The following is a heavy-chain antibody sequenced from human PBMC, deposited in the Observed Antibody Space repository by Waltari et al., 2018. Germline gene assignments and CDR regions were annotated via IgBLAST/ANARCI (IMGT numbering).Heavy chain of an antibody. J-gene: IGHJ4*02. D-gene: IGHD6-19*01. Sequence: EVQLVESGGGLVQPGGSLRLSCAASGFTVSSNYMSWVRQAPGKGLEWVSFIYIRGSTDYADSVKGRFTISRDNSKNTLYLQMTSLRAEDTAVYYCARDAGTVAAEGDYWGQGTLVTVSS. CDR3: ARDAGTVAAEGDY. V-gene: IGHV3-66*01. CDR1: GFTVSSNY. CDR2: IYIRGST.